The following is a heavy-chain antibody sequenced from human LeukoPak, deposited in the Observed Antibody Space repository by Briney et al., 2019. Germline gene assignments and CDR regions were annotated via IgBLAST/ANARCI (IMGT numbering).Heavy chain of an antibody. Sequence: ASVTVSCKASGFTLTSRSAVQWVRQARGQRLEWIGWIVVGSDNTNYAQKFQERVTITRDMSTSTAYMELSSLRSEDTAVYYCAAPYSSTWFDYWGQGTLVTVSS. CDR2: IVVGSDNT. J-gene: IGHJ4*02. D-gene: IGHD6-13*01. CDR1: GFTLTSRSA. V-gene: IGHV1-58*01. CDR3: AAPYSSTWFDY.